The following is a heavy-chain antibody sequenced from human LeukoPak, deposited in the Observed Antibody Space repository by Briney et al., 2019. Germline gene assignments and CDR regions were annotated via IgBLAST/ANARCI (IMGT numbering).Heavy chain of an antibody. CDR1: GDSISGFY. J-gene: IGHJ6*03. CDR2: ISTSGST. Sequence: SETLSLTCTASGDSISGFYWSWIRQPAGKGLQWIGRISTSGSTNYNPPLKSRVTMSVDRSTNEFSLTVRSVTAADTALYYCARGLPSYGDYVDYYFYMDVWGKGTTVTASS. D-gene: IGHD4-17*01. CDR3: ARGLPSYGDYVDYYFYMDV. V-gene: IGHV4-4*07.